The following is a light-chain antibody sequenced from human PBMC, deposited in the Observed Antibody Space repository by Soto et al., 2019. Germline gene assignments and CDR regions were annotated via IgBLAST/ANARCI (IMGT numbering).Light chain of an antibody. CDR1: QSVSSN. CDR3: QQRSNWPRT. V-gene: IGKV3-11*01. CDR2: DAS. J-gene: IGKJ1*01. Sequence: VLTQSPCTLSLSPGERATLSCRASQSVSSNLAWYQQKPGQAPRLLIYDASNRATGIPARFSGSGSGTDFTLTISSLEPEDFAVYYCQQRSNWPRTFGQGTKVDIK.